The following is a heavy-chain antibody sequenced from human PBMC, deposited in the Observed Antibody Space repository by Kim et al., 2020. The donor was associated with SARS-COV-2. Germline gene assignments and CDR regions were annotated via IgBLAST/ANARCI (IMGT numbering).Heavy chain of an antibody. D-gene: IGHD3-16*01. CDR2: IWYDGSNK. Sequence: GGSLRLSCAASGFTFSSYGMHWVRQAPGKGLEWVAVIWYDGSNKYYADSVKGRFTISRDNSKNTLYLQMNSLRAEDTAVYYCARGLGATAFDYWGQGTLVTVSS. V-gene: IGHV3-33*01. CDR3: ARGLGATAFDY. CDR1: GFTFSSYG. J-gene: IGHJ4*02.